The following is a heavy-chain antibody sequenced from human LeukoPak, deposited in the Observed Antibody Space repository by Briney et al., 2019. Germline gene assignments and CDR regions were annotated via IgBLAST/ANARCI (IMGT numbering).Heavy chain of an antibody. CDR3: ARDSSRDGSSFDY. CDR2: IYYSGST. CDR1: GGSISSSSYY. Sequence: SETLSLTCTVSGGSISSSSYYWGWIRQPPGKGLEWIGSIYYSGSTYYNPSLKSRVTISVDTSKNQFSLKLSSVTAADTAVYYCARDSSRDGSSFDYWGQGTLVTVSS. J-gene: IGHJ4*02. V-gene: IGHV4-39*07. D-gene: IGHD6-6*01.